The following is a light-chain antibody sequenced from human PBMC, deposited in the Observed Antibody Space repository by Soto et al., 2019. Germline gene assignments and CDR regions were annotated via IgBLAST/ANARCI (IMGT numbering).Light chain of an antibody. Sequence: DTQVTQSPATLSAPVGDRVTITCRASQSVSNWLAWYQQKPGKAPKLLIFAASSLQSGVPSSFSGSRSGPDFTLTISSLQPEDCAPDCCQQRSSSPPTFAQGTKVDI. CDR3: QQRSSSPPT. J-gene: IGKJ1*01. V-gene: IGKV1-39*01. CDR1: QSVSNW. CDR2: AAS.